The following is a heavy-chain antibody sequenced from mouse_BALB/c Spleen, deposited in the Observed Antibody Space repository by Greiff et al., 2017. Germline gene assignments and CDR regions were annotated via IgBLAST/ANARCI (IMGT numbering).Heavy chain of an antibody. CDR1: GFTFSSYT. D-gene: IGHD2-12*01. V-gene: IGHV5-6-4*01. Sequence: VQLVESGGGLVKPGGSLKLSCAASGFTFSSYTMSWVRQNPEKRLEWVATISSGGSYTYYPDSVKGRFTISRDNAKNTLYLQMSSLKSEDTAMYYYTSDYDAESWFAYWGQGTLVTVSA. J-gene: IGHJ3*01. CDR2: ISSGGSYT. CDR3: TSDYDAESWFAY.